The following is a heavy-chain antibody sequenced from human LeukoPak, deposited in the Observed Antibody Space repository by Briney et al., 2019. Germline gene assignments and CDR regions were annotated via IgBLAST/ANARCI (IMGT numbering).Heavy chain of an antibody. V-gene: IGHV4-39*07. CDR3: AREGGPGGDYGSIDS. J-gene: IGHJ4*02. D-gene: IGHD4-17*01. Sequence: SETLSLTCTVSGGSISSSNYYWGWIRQPPGKGLEWIASIYYSGSTYYNPSLKSRVTMSADTSKNQFSLKLTSVTAADTSVYYCAREGGPGGDYGSIDSWGQGTLVTVSS. CDR1: GGSISSSNYY. CDR2: IYYSGST.